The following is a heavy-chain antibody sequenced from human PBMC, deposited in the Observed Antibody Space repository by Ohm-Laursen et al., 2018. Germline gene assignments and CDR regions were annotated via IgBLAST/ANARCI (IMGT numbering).Heavy chain of an antibody. CDR3: ARFPVLPVPGRDFCLDY. CDR2: INPNSGGT. CDR1: GYTFTGYY. Sequence: ASVKVSCKASGYTFTGYYMHWVRQAPGQGLEWMGWINPNSGGTNYAQKFQGRVTVTRDTSISTAYMELSRLTSDDTAVYYCARFPVLPVPGRDFCLDYWGQGTLVTVSS. J-gene: IGHJ4*02. V-gene: IGHV1-2*02. D-gene: IGHD3-3*01.